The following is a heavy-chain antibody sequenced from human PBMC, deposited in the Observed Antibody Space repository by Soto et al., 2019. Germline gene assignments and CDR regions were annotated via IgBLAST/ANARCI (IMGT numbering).Heavy chain of an antibody. CDR1: GDSLSSGDNY. Sequence: QLQESGPGLVKPLQTLSLTCTVSGDSLSSGDNYWSWIRQPPGKRLEWIGYIYYSGRNYYKPSLKSRVTMSVNTSKNQFTLTLTSVTAADTAVYYCARGGGFDCWGRGTLITVSS. J-gene: IGHJ4*02. CDR3: ARGGGFDC. CDR2: IYYSGRN. V-gene: IGHV4-30-4*01. D-gene: IGHD3-16*01.